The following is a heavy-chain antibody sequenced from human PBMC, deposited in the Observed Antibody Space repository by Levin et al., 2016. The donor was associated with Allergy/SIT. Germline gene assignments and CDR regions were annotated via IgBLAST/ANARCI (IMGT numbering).Heavy chain of an antibody. V-gene: IGHV3-21*01. D-gene: IGHD3-22*01. CDR2: ISSSSSYI. Sequence: WIRQPPGKGLEWVSSISSSSSYIYYADSVKGRFTISRDNAKNSLYLQMNSLRAEDTAVYYCARDPLYYYDSSGSTGSYFQHWGQGTLVTVSS. J-gene: IGHJ1*01. CDR3: ARDPLYYYDSSGSTGSYFQH.